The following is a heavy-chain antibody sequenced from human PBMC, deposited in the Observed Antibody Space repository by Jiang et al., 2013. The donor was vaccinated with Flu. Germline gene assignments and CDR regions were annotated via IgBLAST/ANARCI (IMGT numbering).Heavy chain of an antibody. CDR1: GFTFSSYA. V-gene: IGHV3-23*04. CDR2: ISGSTDST. CDR3: AKHPQKYAGYDSFHF. D-gene: IGHD5-18*01. J-gene: IGHJ4*02. Sequence: QLVESGGGLVQPGGSLRLSCAASGFTFSSYAMTWVRQAPGKGLEWVSSISGSTDSTDYADSVKGRFTISRDNSKSTLFLQLNSLRAEDTAIYYCAKHPQKYAGYDSFHFWGQGTLVTVSS.